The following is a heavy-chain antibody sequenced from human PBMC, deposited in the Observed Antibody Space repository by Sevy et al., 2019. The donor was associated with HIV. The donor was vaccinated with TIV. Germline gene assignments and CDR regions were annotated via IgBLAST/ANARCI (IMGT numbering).Heavy chain of an antibody. CDR2: LTWTSSSI. CDR1: GFTFDDYG. Sequence: GGYLRLSCAASGFTFDDYGMHWVRQAPGKGLEWVSGLTWTSSSITYADSVKGRFTVWRDNAKNSLYLQMTNLRADDIALYFCAKGTMVAAMHIYEPFDAWGQGTLVHVSS. D-gene: IGHD1-26*01. J-gene: IGHJ3*01. CDR3: AKGTMVAAMHIYEPFDA. V-gene: IGHV3-9*03.